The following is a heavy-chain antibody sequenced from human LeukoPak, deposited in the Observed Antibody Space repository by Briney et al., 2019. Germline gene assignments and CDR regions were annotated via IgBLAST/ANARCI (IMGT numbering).Heavy chain of an antibody. CDR2: INPSGGST. CDR3: ARARIAGYNWFDP. J-gene: IGHJ5*02. CDR1: GFTFSSYG. D-gene: IGHD6-13*01. V-gene: IGHV1-46*01. Sequence: GGSLRLSCAASGFTFSSYGMHWVRQAPGQGLEWMGIINPSGGSTSYAQKFQGRVTVTRDTSTSTVYMELSSLRSEDTAVYYCARARIAGYNWFDPWGQGTLVTVSS.